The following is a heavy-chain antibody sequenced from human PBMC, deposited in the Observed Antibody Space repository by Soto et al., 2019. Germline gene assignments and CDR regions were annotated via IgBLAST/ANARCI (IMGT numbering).Heavy chain of an antibody. J-gene: IGHJ5*02. CDR1: GGCIDSGDGD. V-gene: IGHV4-61*08. CDR3: ARDVIAPPDYFEP. D-gene: IGHD4-17*01. CDR2: VYYSGNT. Sequence: EPLSVRGTGAGGCIDSGDGDWSWIRQPPGKGLEWIGYVYYSGNTNYNPFLKSRVTLSLDKSKNQFYLKMNSVTAADTAVYYWARDVIAPPDYFEPWGQGTLVTVSA.